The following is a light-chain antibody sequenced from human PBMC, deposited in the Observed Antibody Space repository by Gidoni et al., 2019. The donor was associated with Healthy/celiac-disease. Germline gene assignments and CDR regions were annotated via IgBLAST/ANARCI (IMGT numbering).Light chain of an antibody. Sequence: DIQMTQSPSSLSASVGDRVTITCRASQSISSHLNWYQQKPGKAPKLLIYAASSLQSGVPSRFSGSGSGTDFPLTISSLQPEDFATYYCQQSYSTLATFGGGTKVEIK. CDR2: AAS. V-gene: IGKV1-39*01. CDR3: QQSYSTLAT. CDR1: QSISSH. J-gene: IGKJ4*01.